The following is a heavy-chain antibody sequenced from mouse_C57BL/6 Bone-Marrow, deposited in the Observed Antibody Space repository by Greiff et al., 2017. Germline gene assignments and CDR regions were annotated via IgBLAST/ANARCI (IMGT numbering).Heavy chain of an antibody. J-gene: IGHJ2*01. CDR2: IYPGSGST. Sequence: QVQLQQPGAELVKPGASVKMSCKASGYTFTSYWITWVKPRPGQGLEWIGDIYPGSGSTNYNEKFKSKATLTVDTSSSTAYMQLSSLTSEDSAVYYCARRRVYYGSFDYWGQGTTLTVSS. D-gene: IGHD1-1*01. V-gene: IGHV1-55*01. CDR3: ARRRVYYGSFDY. CDR1: GYTFTSYW.